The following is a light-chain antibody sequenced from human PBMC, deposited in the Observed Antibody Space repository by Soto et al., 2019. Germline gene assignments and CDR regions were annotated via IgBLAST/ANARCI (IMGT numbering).Light chain of an antibody. CDR3: CSYAGSYTYV. CDR2: DVS. CDR1: SSDVGGYNY. J-gene: IGLJ1*01. V-gene: IGLV2-11*01. Sequence: SALTQPRSVSGSPGQPATTSCTGTSSDVGGYNYVSWYQQHPGKAPKLMIYDVSKRPSGVPDRFSGSKSGNTASLTISGLQAEDEADYYCCSYAGSYTYVFGTGTKVTVL.